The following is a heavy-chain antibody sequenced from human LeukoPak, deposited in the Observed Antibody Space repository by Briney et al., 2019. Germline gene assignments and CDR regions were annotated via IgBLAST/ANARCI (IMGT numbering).Heavy chain of an antibody. J-gene: IGHJ6*02. CDR3: ARELDSLLWFGEFCYYGMDV. CDR2: IIPIFGTA. CDR1: GGTFSSYA. D-gene: IGHD3-10*01. V-gene: IGHV1-69*13. Sequence: ASVKVSCKASGGTFSSYAISWVRQAPGQGLEWMGGIIPIFGTANYAQKFQGRVTITADESTSTAYMELSSLRSEDTAVYYCARELDSLLWFGEFCYYGMDVWGQGTTVTVSS.